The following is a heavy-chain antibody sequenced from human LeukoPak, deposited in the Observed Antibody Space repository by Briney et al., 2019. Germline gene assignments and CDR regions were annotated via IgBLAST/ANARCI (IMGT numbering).Heavy chain of an antibody. D-gene: IGHD3-10*01. CDR2: ISSSSSYI. CDR1: GFTFSSYS. J-gene: IGHJ3*02. Sequence: GGSLRLSCAASGFTFSSYSMNRVRQAPGKGLEWVSSISSSSSYIYYADSVKGRFTIPRNNAKNSLYLQMNSLRAEDTAVYYCARDHTALWFGEIDIWGQGTMVTVSS. CDR3: ARDHTALWFGEIDI. V-gene: IGHV3-21*01.